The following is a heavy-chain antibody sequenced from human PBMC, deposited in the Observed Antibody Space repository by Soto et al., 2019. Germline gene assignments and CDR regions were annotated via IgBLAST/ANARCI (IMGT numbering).Heavy chain of an antibody. CDR1: GGSISSGHYY. V-gene: IGHV4-39*01. Sequence: SETLSLTCIVSGGSISSGHYYWDWIRQPPGEGLEWIGSRYYSGSIYYNPSLKSRVTISVDTAKNQFSLKLSSVTAADTAVYYCARGALGYCATTSCYGFDHWGQGTLVTVSS. D-gene: IGHD2-2*01. J-gene: IGHJ4*02. CDR3: ARGALGYCATTSCYGFDH. CDR2: RYYSGSI.